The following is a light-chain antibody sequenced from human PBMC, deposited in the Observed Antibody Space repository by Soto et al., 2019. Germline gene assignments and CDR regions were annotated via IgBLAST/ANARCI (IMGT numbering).Light chain of an antibody. V-gene: IGKV1-5*03. CDR2: QAS. CDR1: QIIITW. Sequence: EIKLTKSPSTLSESLGARVTILGRASQIIITWLAWYKQKPGKAPNLLIYQASNLESGVPSRFSGSGSGTEFTLTINSLQPDDFATYYCQQYNTYSQTFGQGTRVEIK. CDR3: QQYNTYSQT. J-gene: IGKJ1*01.